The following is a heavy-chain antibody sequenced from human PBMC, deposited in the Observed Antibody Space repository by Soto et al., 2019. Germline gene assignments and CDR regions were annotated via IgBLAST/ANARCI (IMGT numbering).Heavy chain of an antibody. V-gene: IGHV3-64*01. CDR3: ARVVTYYDFWSGYFDY. D-gene: IGHD3-3*01. J-gene: IGHJ4*02. CDR2: ISSNGGST. CDR1: GFTFSSYA. Sequence: GGSLRLSCAASGFTFSSYAMHWVRQAPGKGLEYVSAISSNGGSTYYANSVKGRFTISRDNSKNTLYLQMGSLRAEDMAVYYCARVVTYYDFWSGYFDYWGQGTLVTVSS.